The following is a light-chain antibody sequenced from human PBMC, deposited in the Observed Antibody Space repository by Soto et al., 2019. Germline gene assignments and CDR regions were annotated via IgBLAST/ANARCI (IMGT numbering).Light chain of an antibody. CDR2: EGF. J-gene: IGLJ1*01. CDR1: SSDVGSGNV. CDR3: CSHAGRNTYV. V-gene: IGLV2-23*01. Sequence: LTQPASVSGSPGQSITISCTGTSSDVGSGNVVSWYQHYPGKAPQLMIYEGFKRPSGVSSRFSGSKSGNTASLTISGLQAEDEAEYYCCSHAGRNTYVFGTGTKVTVL.